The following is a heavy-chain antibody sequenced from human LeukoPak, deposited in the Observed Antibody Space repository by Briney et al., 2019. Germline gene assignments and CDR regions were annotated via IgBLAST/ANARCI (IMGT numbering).Heavy chain of an antibody. V-gene: IGHV3-21*01. D-gene: IGHD2-2*01. J-gene: IGHJ5*02. CDR2: ISSSSSSSI. CDR1: GFTFNTYT. CDR3: ARDPYCTSTRCYWGSWFDP. Sequence: GGSLRLSCAASGFTFNTYTMNSVRQAPGKGLEWDSSISSSSSSSIYYADSVKGRFTIPRDNAKNTLNLQMNSLRTEDTAVYYCARDPYCTSTRCYWGSWFDPWGEGTLVSVPS.